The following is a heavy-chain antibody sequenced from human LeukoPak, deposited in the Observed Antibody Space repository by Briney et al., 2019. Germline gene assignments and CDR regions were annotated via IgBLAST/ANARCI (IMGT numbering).Heavy chain of an antibody. V-gene: IGHV1-18*01. CDR2: ISAYNGNT. CDR3: ARDYHYYGSGSPFDY. D-gene: IGHD3-10*01. J-gene: IGHJ4*02. CDR1: GYTFTSYG. Sequence: GASVKVTCKASGYTFTSYGISWVRQAPGQELEWMGWISAYNGNTNYAQKLQGRVTMTTDTSTSTAYMELRSLRSDDTAVYYCARDYHYYGSGSPFDYWGQGTLVTVSS.